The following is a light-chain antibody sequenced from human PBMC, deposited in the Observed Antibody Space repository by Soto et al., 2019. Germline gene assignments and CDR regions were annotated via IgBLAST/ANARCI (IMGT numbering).Light chain of an antibody. Sequence: QSVLTQPASVSVSLGQSITISCSGTSSDVGAYNYVSWYQQYPGKAPKLMIYHVTDRPSGVSNRFSGSKSGNTASLTISGLQAEDEADYYCCSYTTSNTFAFGTGTKVTVL. CDR2: HVT. CDR1: SSDVGAYNY. CDR3: CSYTTSNTFA. J-gene: IGLJ1*01. V-gene: IGLV2-14*01.